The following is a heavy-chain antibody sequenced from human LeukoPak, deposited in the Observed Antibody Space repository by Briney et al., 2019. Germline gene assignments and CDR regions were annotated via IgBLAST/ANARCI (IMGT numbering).Heavy chain of an antibody. CDR1: GFTFSLYA. V-gene: IGHV3-23*01. CDR3: AKRYYYGSSRYGPGY. J-gene: IGHJ4*02. CDR2: ISGSGSPI. Sequence: GGSLRLSCAASGFTFSLYAMSWVRQAPGKGLEWVSTISGSGSPIYYADSVKGRFTTSRDNSINTLYLQMNSLRAEDTAVYYCAKRYYYGSSRYGPGYWGQGTLVTVSS. D-gene: IGHD3-22*01.